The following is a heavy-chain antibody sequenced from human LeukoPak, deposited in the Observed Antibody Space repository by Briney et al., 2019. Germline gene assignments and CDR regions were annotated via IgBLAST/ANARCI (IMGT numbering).Heavy chain of an antibody. V-gene: IGHV3-30*18. CDR2: ISYDGSNK. D-gene: IGHD5-18*01. Sequence: PGGSLRLSCAASGFTFSSYGMHWVRQAPGKGLEWVAVISYDGSNKYYADSVKGRFTISRDNSKNTLYLQMNSLRAEDTAVYYCAKDRDTAMAGLFDYWGQGTLVTVSS. CDR3: AKDRDTAMAGLFDY. CDR1: GFTFSSYG. J-gene: IGHJ4*02.